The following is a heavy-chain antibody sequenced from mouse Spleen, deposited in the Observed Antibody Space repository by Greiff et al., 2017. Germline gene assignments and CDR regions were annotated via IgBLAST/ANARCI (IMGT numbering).Heavy chain of an antibody. CDR3: ARGAGILYAMDY. CDR2: ISDGGSYT. CDR1: GFTFSDYY. J-gene: IGHJ4*01. V-gene: IGHV5-4*02. D-gene: IGHD3-3*01. Sequence: DVHLVESGGGLVKPGGSLKLSCAASGFTFSDYYMYWVRQTPEKRLEWVATISDGGSYTYYPDSVKGRFTISRDNAKNNLYLQMSSLKSEDTAMYYCARGAGILYAMDYWGQGTSVTVSS.